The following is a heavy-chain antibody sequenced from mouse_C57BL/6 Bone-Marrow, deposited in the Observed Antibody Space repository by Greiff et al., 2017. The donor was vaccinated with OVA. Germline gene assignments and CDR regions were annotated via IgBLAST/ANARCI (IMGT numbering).Heavy chain of an antibody. Sequence: QVQLQQPGAELVMPGASVKLSCKASGYTFTSYWMHWVKQRPGQGLEWIGEIDPSDSYTNYNQKFKGKSTLTVDKSSSTAYMQLSSLTSEDSAVYYCARGGITTVVKGFAYLGQGTLVTVSA. J-gene: IGHJ3*01. CDR1: GYTFTSYW. CDR2: IDPSDSYT. CDR3: ARGGITTVVKGFAY. V-gene: IGHV1-69*01. D-gene: IGHD1-1*01.